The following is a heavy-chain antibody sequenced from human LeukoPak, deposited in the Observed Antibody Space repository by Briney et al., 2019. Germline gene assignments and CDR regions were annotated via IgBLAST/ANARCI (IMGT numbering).Heavy chain of an antibody. CDR3: VKGSTVRSWYFDL. D-gene: IGHD4-17*01. V-gene: IGHV4-4*02. CDR1: AASISNTHC. J-gene: IGHJ2*01. CDR2: ISYSGST. Sequence: SQTLSLTRAAAAASISNTHCWSAVRQPPGKGLEWIGEISYSGSTDYNPSLKSLVTISVDKSKNHFSLQLRSVTAADTAVYYCVKGSTVRSWYFDLWGRGTLVTVSS.